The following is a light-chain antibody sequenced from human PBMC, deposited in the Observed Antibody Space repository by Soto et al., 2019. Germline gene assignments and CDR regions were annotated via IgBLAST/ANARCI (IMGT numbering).Light chain of an antibody. CDR2: DVS. V-gene: IGLV2-11*01. J-gene: IGLJ1*01. Sequence: QSALTQPRSVSGSPGQSVTISCTGTSSDVGLYNYVSWYQQHPGKAPKVMIYDVSERPSGVPDRFSGSKSGDTASLTISGLQAEDEADYYCCSYAGSPRYVFGTGTKLTV. CDR1: SSDVGLYNY. CDR3: CSYAGSPRYV.